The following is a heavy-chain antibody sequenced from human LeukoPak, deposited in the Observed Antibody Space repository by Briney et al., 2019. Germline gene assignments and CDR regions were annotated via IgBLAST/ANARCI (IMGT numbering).Heavy chain of an antibody. Sequence: PSETLSLTCTVSGGSISSSSYYWSWIRQPAGKGLEWIGRIYHSGSTYYNPSLKSRVTISVDTSKNQFSLKLSSVTAADTAVYYCARGIKQLVRWAVAFDIWGQGTMVTVSS. CDR2: IYHSGST. V-gene: IGHV4-39*07. J-gene: IGHJ3*02. CDR3: ARGIKQLVRWAVAFDI. D-gene: IGHD6-13*01. CDR1: GGSISSSSYY.